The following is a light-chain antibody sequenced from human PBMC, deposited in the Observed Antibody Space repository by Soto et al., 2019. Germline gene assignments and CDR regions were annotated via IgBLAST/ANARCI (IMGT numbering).Light chain of an antibody. CDR1: SSDVGYYNH. J-gene: IGLJ1*01. CDR2: DVT. V-gene: IGLV2-14*03. Sequence: LTQPASVSGSPGQSITISCTGTSSDVGYYNHVSWYQQHPGKAPKLMIYDVTNRPSGVSNRFFGSKSGNTASLTISGLQAEDEADYYCSSYASSSTYVFGTGTKVTVL. CDR3: SSYASSSTYV.